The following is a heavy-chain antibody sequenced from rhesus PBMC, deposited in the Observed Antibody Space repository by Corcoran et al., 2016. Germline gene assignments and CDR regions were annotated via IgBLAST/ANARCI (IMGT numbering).Heavy chain of an antibody. Sequence: QVQLQESGPGLVEPSETLSLTCTVSGASMTNSWWSWIRQSPEKGLEWIGEINGDSGHSTYHPSLRSRVTISRDASKAQFSLRLNSVTAADAAVYYCTKVPPSFDFWGQGVLVTVSS. CDR2: INGDSGHS. J-gene: IGHJ4*01. V-gene: IGHV4-80*01. CDR1: GASMTNSW. CDR3: TKVPPSFDF.